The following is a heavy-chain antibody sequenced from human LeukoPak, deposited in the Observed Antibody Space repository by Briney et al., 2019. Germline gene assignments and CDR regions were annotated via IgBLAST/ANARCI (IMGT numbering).Heavy chain of an antibody. V-gene: IGHV4-59*01. CDR2: IYYSGST. CDR1: GGSISSYY. Sequence: SETLSLTCAVSGGSISSYYWSWIRQPPGKGLEWIGYIYYSGSTNYNPSLKSRVTISVDTSKNQFSLKLSSVTAADTAVYYCARAPDYYYYMDVWGKGTTVTVSS. CDR3: ARAPDYYYYMDV. J-gene: IGHJ6*03.